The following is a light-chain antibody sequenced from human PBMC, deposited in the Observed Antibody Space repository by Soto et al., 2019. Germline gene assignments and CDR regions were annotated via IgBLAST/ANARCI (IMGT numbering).Light chain of an antibody. V-gene: IGKV3-15*01. CDR1: QSVSTN. CDR2: GAS. CDR3: QLYNTWPRT. Sequence: EIVMTQSPATLSVPPGERATLSCRASQSVSTNFAWYQQRPGQAPRLPFYGASIRATAVPARFTASGSGTDFTLTISSLQSEDFAVYYCQLYNTWPRTFXQGTKGYIK. J-gene: IGKJ1*01.